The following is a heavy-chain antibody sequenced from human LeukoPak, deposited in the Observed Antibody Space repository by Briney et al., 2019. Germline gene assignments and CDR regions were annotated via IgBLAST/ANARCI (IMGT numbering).Heavy chain of an antibody. CDR1: GFTFTSYW. CDR3: ARRIAVAGAFFDY. V-gene: IGHV3-74*01. J-gene: IGHJ4*02. CDR2: INGDGSRT. D-gene: IGHD6-13*01. Sequence: PGGSLRPSCVASGFTFTSYWMHWVRQAPGKGLVWVSRINGDGSRTEYVDSVKGRFTISGDNAKNTVYLQMNSLRAEDTAVYYCARRIAVAGAFFDYWGQGTLVTVSS.